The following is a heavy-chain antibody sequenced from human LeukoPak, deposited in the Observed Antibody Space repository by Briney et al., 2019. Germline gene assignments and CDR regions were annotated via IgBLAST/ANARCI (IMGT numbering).Heavy chain of an antibody. D-gene: IGHD5-18*01. CDR2: ISSSGGTI. CDR3: TDKYSYDY. V-gene: IGHV3-48*03. J-gene: IGHJ4*02. Sequence: PGGSLRLSCAASGFTFITYEMNWVRQAPGKGLEWVSYISSSGGTIYYADSVKGRFTVSRDNAKKSLYLQMNSLRAEDTAVYYCTDKYSYDYWGQGTLVTVSS. CDR1: GFTFITYE.